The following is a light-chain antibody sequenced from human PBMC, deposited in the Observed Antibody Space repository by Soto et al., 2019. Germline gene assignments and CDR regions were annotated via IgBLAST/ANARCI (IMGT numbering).Light chain of an antibody. CDR3: QQRSNWPRT. V-gene: IGKV3-11*01. CDR2: DAS. Sequence: EIVLTQSPATLSLSPGERATLSCRASRSVNSYLAWYQQKPGQAPRLLIYDASNRATGIPARFSGSGSGTDFTLTISSLEPEDFAFYYCQQRSNWPRTFGGGTKVEIK. CDR1: RSVNSY. J-gene: IGKJ4*01.